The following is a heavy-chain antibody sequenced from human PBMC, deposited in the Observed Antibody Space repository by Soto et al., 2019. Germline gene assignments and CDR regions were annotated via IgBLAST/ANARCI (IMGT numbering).Heavy chain of an antibody. Sequence: GGSLRLSCAASGFTFSTYAMNWVRQAPWKGLEWVSVISGSGGSTYYADSVKGRFTISRDNSKNTLSLQMNSLRAEDTAVYYCAKEGSLVNSSGSYDFDNLGQETLLTISS. J-gene: IGHJ4*02. V-gene: IGHV3-23*01. CDR1: GFTFSTYA. CDR2: ISGSGGST. CDR3: AKEGSLVNSSGSYDFDN. D-gene: IGHD6-25*01.